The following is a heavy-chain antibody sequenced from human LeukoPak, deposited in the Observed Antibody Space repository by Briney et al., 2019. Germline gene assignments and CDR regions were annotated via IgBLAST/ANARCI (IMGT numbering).Heavy chain of an antibody. V-gene: IGHV3-21*01. CDR3: ARTHSSSWYEGWFDP. J-gene: IGHJ5*02. CDR1: GFTFSSYG. D-gene: IGHD6-13*01. CDR2: ISSSSSYI. Sequence: GGSLRLSCAASGFTFSSYGMNWVRQAPGKGLEWVSSISSSSSYIYYADSVKGRFTISRDNAKNSLYLQMNSLRAEDTAVYYCARTHSSSWYEGWFDPWGQGTLVTVSS.